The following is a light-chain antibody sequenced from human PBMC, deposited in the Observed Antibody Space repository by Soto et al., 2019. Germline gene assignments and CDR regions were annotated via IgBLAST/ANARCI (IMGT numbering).Light chain of an antibody. J-gene: IGLJ2*01. Sequence: QSALTQPPSASGSPGQSVTISCTGTSSDVGGYNYVSWYQQHPDKAPQLMIYEVTKRPSGVPDRFSGSKSGNTASLTVSGLQAEDEADYYCSSYAGSNNVVFGGGTKLTVL. V-gene: IGLV2-8*01. CDR2: EVT. CDR3: SSYAGSNNVV. CDR1: SSDVGGYNY.